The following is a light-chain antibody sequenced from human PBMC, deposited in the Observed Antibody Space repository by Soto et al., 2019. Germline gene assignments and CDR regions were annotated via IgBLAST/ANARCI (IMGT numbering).Light chain of an antibody. Sequence: ELVLTQSPGTLSLSPGERATLFCSASQSVTSSSIAWHQQKPGQAPRLLIYGASSRATCIPDRFSASGSGTDFTLTISRLESEDFAVYYCQQYGYLGTFGQGTNVDIK. J-gene: IGKJ1*01. CDR1: QSVTSSS. CDR3: QQYGYLGT. CDR2: GAS. V-gene: IGKV3-20*01.